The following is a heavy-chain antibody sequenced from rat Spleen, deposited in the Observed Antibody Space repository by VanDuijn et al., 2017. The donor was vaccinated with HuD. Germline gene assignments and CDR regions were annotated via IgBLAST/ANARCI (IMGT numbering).Heavy chain of an antibody. J-gene: IGHJ4*01. D-gene: IGHD1-12*02. V-gene: IGHV5-46*01. CDR3: ARHRLYYDGSYYYSYVMDA. CDR1: GFTFSSFP. CDR2: LSSGGGGT. Sequence: EVQLVESGGGLVQPGRSLKLSCAASGFTFSSFPMAWVRQAPKKGLEWVASLSSGGGGTYYPDSVKGRFTISRDNAKSTLYLQMNSLRSEDTATYYCARHRLYYDGSYYYSYVMDAWGQGASVTVSS.